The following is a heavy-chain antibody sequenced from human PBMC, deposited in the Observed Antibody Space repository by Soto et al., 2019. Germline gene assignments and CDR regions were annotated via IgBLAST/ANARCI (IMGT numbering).Heavy chain of an antibody. D-gene: IGHD2-2*01. CDR3: ARYCTSRSCYRYPYYSGMDV. CDR2: ISYDGSNK. V-gene: IGHV3-30*03. Sequence: QVQLVESGGGVVQPGRSLRLSCAASGFTFSSYGMHWVRQAPGKGLEWVAVISYDGSNKYYADSVKGRFTISRDNSKNTLYLQMNSLEPEDTAVYYCARYCTSRSCYRYPYYSGMDVWGQGTTVTVSS. J-gene: IGHJ6*02. CDR1: GFTFSSYG.